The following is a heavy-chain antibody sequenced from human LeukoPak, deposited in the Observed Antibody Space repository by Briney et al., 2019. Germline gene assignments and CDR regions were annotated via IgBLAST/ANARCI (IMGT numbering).Heavy chain of an antibody. J-gene: IGHJ6*03. Sequence: GGSLRLSCAASGFTVSSNYMSWVRQAPGKGLEWVSVIYSGGSTYYADSVKGRFTISRDNSKITLYLQMNSLRAEDTAVYYCARELRPYYYYYMDVWGKGTTVTVSS. CDR1: GFTVSSNY. CDR3: ARELRPYYYYYMDV. V-gene: IGHV3-66*02. D-gene: IGHD1-7*01. CDR2: IYSGGST.